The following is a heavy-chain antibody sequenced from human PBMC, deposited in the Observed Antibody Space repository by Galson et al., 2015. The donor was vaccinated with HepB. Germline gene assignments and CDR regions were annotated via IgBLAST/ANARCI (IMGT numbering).Heavy chain of an antibody. CDR3: ARDGYGGKGGWYFDL. Sequence: SLRLSCAASGFNVSRNYMSWVRQAPGKGLEWVSVIYSGGSTFYADSVKGRFTISRDNSKNTLYLQMNSLRAEDTAVYYCARDGYGGKGGWYFDLWGRGTLVTVSS. CDR2: IYSGGST. D-gene: IGHD4-23*01. J-gene: IGHJ2*01. CDR1: GFNVSRNY. V-gene: IGHV3-53*01.